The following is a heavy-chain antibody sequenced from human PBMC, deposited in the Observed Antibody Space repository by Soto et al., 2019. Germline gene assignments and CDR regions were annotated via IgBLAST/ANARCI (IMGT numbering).Heavy chain of an antibody. D-gene: IGHD4-17*01. Sequence: QVQLVESGGGLVKPGGSLRLSCAASGFSFSDYYMSWISQAPGKGLEWVSFLSSSGTTIYYTDSVKGRFTISRDNAKNSLYLQMNNLRAEDTAVYYCARESVTTDYWGQGTLVTVSS. CDR1: GFSFSDYY. J-gene: IGHJ4*02. CDR2: LSSSGTTI. V-gene: IGHV3-11*01. CDR3: ARESVTTDY.